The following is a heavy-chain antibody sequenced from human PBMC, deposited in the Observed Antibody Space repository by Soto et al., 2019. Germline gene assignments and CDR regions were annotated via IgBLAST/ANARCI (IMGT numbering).Heavy chain of an antibody. CDR1: GGSFSGYY. CDR2: INHSGST. CDR3: ARVDDV. V-gene: IGHV4-34*01. Sequence: SETLSLTCAIYGGSFSGYYWSWIRQPPGKGLEWIGEINHSGSTNYNPSLKSRVTISVDTSKDQFSLKLSSMTAADTAVYYCARVDDVWGQGTTVTVSS. J-gene: IGHJ6*02.